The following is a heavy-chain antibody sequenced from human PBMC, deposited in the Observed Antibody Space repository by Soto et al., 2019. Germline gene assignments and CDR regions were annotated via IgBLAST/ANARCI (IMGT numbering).Heavy chain of an antibody. CDR1: GYTFTSYG. D-gene: IGHD6-19*01. J-gene: IGHJ4*02. CDR3: AREISVAGYFDY. CDR2: ISAYNGNT. V-gene: IGHV1-18*01. Sequence: ASVKVSCTASGYTFTSYGISWVRQAPGQGLEWMGWISAYNGNTNYAQKLQGRVTMTTDTSTSTAYMELRSLRSDDTAVYYCAREISVAGYFDYWGQGTLVTVSS.